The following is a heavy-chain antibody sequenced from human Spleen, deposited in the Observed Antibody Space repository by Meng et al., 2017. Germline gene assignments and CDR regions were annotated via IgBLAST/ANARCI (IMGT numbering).Heavy chain of an antibody. D-gene: IGHD5/OR15-5a*01. V-gene: IGHV3-48*03. Sequence: GESLKISCAASGFTFSSYEMNWVRQAPGKGLEWISCISNSGDTIYYADSVKGRFTISRDNAKNSLYLQMNSLRAEDTAIYYCARDVLTEYYYYGMDVWGQGTTVTVSS. CDR1: GFTFSSYE. CDR3: ARDVLTEYYYYGMDV. J-gene: IGHJ6*02. CDR2: ISNSGDTI.